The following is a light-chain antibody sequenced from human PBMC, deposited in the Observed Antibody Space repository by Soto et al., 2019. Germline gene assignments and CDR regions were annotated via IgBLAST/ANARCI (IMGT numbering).Light chain of an antibody. J-gene: IGLJ2*01. V-gene: IGLV2-8*01. CDR2: EVS. CDR1: SSDVGGYNY. Sequence: QSALTQPPSASGSPGQSVTISCTGTSSDVGGYNYVSWYQQHPGQAPKFIIYEVSKRPSGVPDRFSGSKSGNTASLTVTGLQAEDEADYYCSSYAGSNNVVFGGGTKLTV. CDR3: SSYAGSNNVV.